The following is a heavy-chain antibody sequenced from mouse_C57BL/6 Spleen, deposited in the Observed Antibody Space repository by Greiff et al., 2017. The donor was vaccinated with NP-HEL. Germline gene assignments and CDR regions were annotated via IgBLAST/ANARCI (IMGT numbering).Heavy chain of an antibody. J-gene: IGHJ3*01. CDR1: GFTFSDYG. Sequence: EVHLVESGGGLVKPGGSLKLSCAASGFTFSDYGMHWVRQAPEKGLEWVAYISSGSSTSYYADTVKGRFTISRDNAKNTLFLQMTSLRSEDTAMYYCARDDYERLLAYWGQGTLVTVSA. CDR2: ISSGSSTS. V-gene: IGHV5-17*01. D-gene: IGHD2-4*01. CDR3: ARDDYERLLAY.